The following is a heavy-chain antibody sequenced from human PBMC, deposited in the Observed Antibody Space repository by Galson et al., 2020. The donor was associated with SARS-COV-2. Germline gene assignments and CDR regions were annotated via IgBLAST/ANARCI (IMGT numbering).Heavy chain of an antibody. V-gene: IGHV1-2*02. Sequence: ASVKVSCKASGYTFTGYYMHWVRQAPGQGLEWMGWINPNSGGTNYAQKFQGRVTMTRDTSISTAYMELSRLRSDDTAGYYCAREGMTMVRGAGSWFDPWGQGTLVTVSS. CDR3: AREGMTMVRGAGSWFDP. CDR2: INPNSGGT. D-gene: IGHD3-10*01. CDR1: GYTFTGYY. J-gene: IGHJ5*02.